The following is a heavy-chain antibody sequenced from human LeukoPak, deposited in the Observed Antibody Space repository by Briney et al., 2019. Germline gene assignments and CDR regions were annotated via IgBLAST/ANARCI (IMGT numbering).Heavy chain of an antibody. V-gene: IGHV3-9*03. Sequence: PGGSLRLSCAASGFTFDDYAMHWVRQAPGKGLEWVSGISWNSGSIGYADSVKGRFTISRDNAKNSLYLQMNSLRAEVMALYYCAKAGLWSGFDYWGQGTLVTVSS. CDR3: AKAGLWSGFDY. CDR2: ISWNSGSI. CDR1: GFTFDDYA. J-gene: IGHJ4*02. D-gene: IGHD5-18*01.